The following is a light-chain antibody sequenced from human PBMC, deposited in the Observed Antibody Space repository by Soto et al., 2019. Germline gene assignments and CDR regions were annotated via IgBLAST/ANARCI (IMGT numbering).Light chain of an antibody. CDR1: QSVLYSSNNKNY. CDR2: WAS. CDR3: QQYYSTPQIT. Sequence: DIVMTQSPDSLAVSLGERATINCKSSQSVLYSSNNKNYLAWYQQKPGQPPKLLIYWASTRESGVPDRFSGSGSGTYFTLTLSSLLAEDVAVYYCQQYYSTPQITFGQGTRLESK. J-gene: IGKJ5*01. V-gene: IGKV4-1*01.